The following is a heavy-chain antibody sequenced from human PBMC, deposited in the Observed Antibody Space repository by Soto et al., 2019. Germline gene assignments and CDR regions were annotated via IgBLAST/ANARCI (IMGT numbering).Heavy chain of an antibody. CDR1: GFTFSSYA. Sequence: PGGSLRLSCAASGFTFSSYAMSWVRQAPGKGLEWVSAISGSGGSTYYADSVKGRFTISRDNSKNTLYLQMNSLRAEDTAVYYCAKDRFPMVRGVIRNGMDVWGQGTTVTVSS. J-gene: IGHJ6*02. V-gene: IGHV3-23*01. CDR2: ISGSGGST. CDR3: AKDRFPMVRGVIRNGMDV. D-gene: IGHD3-10*01.